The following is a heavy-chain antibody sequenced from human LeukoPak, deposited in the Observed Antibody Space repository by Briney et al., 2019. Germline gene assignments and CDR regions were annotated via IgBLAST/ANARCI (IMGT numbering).Heavy chain of an antibody. CDR1: GYSISSEYY. CDR2: IYHSGST. CDR3: ARQNGFGEEFDY. D-gene: IGHD3-3*01. J-gene: IGHJ4*02. Sequence: SETLSLTCAISGYSISSEYYWGWIRQPPGKGLEWIGSIYHSGSTYYNPSLKSRVTMPVDTSKNQFSLKLTSVTAADTAVYYCARQNGFGEEFDYWDQGTLVTVSS. V-gene: IGHV4-38-2*01.